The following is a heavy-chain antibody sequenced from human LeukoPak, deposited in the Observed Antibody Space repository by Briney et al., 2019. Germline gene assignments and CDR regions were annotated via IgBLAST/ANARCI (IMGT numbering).Heavy chain of an antibody. Sequence: GGSLRLSCAASGFTLSSYALHWVRQAPGKGLEWVAVISYDGSNKYYADSVKGRFTISRDNSKNTLYLQMNSLRAEDTAVYYCARDARRYDFWSGYYHDYWGQGTLVTVSS. CDR2: ISYDGSNK. D-gene: IGHD3-3*01. J-gene: IGHJ4*02. CDR3: ARDARRYDFWSGYYHDY. CDR1: GFTLSSYA. V-gene: IGHV3-30-3*01.